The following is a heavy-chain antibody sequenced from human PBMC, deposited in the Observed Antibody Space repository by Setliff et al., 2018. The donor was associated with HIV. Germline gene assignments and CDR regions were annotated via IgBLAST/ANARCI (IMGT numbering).Heavy chain of an antibody. Sequence: SETLSLTCTVSGGSISGFYWNWIRQSAGKGLQWIGRIYDSGSTKYNPSLKSRVTMSLDTSKNQFSLNLDSVTAADTAVFYCARYPAAGNSPFDYWGQGTLVTVSS. D-gene: IGHD6-13*01. V-gene: IGHV4-4*07. J-gene: IGHJ4*02. CDR3: ARYPAAGNSPFDY. CDR2: IYDSGST. CDR1: GGSISGFY.